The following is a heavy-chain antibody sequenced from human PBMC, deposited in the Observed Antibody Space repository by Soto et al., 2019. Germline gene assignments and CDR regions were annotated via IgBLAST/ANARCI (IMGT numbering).Heavy chain of an antibody. Sequence: QVQLVESGGGVVQPGRSLRLSCAASGFTFSSYAMHWVRQAPGKGLEWVAFISYDGSNKYFADSVRGRLTISRDNSKNTLFLQINGLRAEDTAVYYCARDLYSSNAFDYWGQGTLVTVS. V-gene: IGHV3-30-3*01. J-gene: IGHJ4*02. CDR2: ISYDGSNK. CDR1: GFTFSSYA. D-gene: IGHD6-13*01. CDR3: ARDLYSSNAFDY.